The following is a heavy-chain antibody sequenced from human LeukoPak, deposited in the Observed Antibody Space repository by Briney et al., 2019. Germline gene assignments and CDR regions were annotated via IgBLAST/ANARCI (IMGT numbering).Heavy chain of an antibody. J-gene: IGHJ4*02. CDR3: AKVGRLQLNGFDY. CDR1: GFTFSSYA. CDR2: ISGSGGST. V-gene: IGHV3-23*01. Sequence: GGSLRLPCAASGFTFSSYAMSWVRQAPGKGLEWVSAISGSGGSTYYADSVKGRFTISRDNSKNTLYLQMNSLRAEDTAVYYCAKVGRLQLNGFDYWGQGTLVTVSS. D-gene: IGHD6-13*01.